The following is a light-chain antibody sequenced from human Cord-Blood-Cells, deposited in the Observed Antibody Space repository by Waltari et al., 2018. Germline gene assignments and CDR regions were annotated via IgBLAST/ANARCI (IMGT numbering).Light chain of an antibody. CDR1: SSDVGGYNY. V-gene: IGLV2-14*01. CDR3: SSYTSSSTLV. CDR2: DVS. Sequence: QSALTQPASVSGSPGQSITLSCTGTSSDVGGYNYVSWYQQHPGKAPKLMIYDVSNRPSRISNHFSRSNSVNTASLTISGLQADDEADYYCSSYTSSSTLVFGGGTKLTVL. J-gene: IGLJ2*01.